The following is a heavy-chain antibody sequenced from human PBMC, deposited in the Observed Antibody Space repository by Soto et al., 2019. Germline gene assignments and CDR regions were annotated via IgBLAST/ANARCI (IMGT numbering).Heavy chain of an antibody. J-gene: IGHJ6*02. CDR3: ARGQGWIQLWLRARDYGMDV. D-gene: IGHD5-18*01. Sequence: SETLSLTCTVSGGSISSSSYYWSWIRQPPGKGLEWTGEINHSGSTNYNPSLKSRVTISVDTSKNQFSLKLSSVTAADTAVYYCARGQGWIQLWLRARDYGMDVWGQGTTVTAP. CDR2: INHSGST. V-gene: IGHV4-39*07. CDR1: GGSISSSSYY.